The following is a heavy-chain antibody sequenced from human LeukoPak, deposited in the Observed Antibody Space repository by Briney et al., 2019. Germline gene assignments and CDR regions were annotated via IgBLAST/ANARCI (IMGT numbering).Heavy chain of an antibody. Sequence: GGSLRLSCAASGFTLSSYWMSWVRQAPGKGVEWVANIKQDGSEKYDVDCVKGRFTISRHNAKNSLYLQMNRLRAEDTAVYYCATRGSSWFLDYWSQGTLVTVSS. CDR3: ATRGSSWFLDY. CDR2: IKQDGSEK. J-gene: IGHJ4*02. D-gene: IGHD6-13*01. CDR1: GFTLSSYW. V-gene: IGHV3-7*03.